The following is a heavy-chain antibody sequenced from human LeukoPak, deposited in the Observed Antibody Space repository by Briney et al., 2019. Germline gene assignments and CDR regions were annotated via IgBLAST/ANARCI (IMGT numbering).Heavy chain of an antibody. CDR1: GNTLTELS. CDR2: FDPEDGET. D-gene: IGHD2-2*02. CDR3: ARSRTVGYCSSTSCYREYHFDY. Sequence: ASVKVSCKVSGNTLTELSIHWARQAPGKGLEWMGSFDPEDGETIYAQKFQGRVTMTEDTSTDTACLELSSLRSEDTAVYYCARSRTVGYCSSTSCYREYHFDYWGQGTLVTVSS. J-gene: IGHJ4*02. V-gene: IGHV1-24*01.